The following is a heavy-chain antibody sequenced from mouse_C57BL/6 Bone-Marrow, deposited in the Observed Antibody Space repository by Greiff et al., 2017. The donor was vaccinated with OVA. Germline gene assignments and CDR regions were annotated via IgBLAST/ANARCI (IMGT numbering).Heavy chain of an antibody. D-gene: IGHD2-3*01. CDR3: ARRNDGYSPYAMDY. CDR2: IYPGSGNT. Sequence: QVQLQQSGAELVRPGASVKLSCKASGYTFTDYYINWVKQRPGQGLEWIARIYPGSGNTYYNEKFKGKATLTAEKSSSTAYMQLSSLTSEDSAVYFCARRNDGYSPYAMDYWGQGTSVTVSS. J-gene: IGHJ4*01. V-gene: IGHV1-76*01. CDR1: GYTFTDYY.